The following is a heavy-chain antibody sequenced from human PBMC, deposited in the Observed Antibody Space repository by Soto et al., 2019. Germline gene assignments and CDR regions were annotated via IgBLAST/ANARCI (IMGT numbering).Heavy chain of an antibody. J-gene: IGHJ6*02. CDR2: ISAYNGNT. D-gene: IGHD6-19*01. Sequence: ASVKVSCKASGYTFTSYGISWVRQAPVQVLEWMVCISAYNGNTNYAQKLQGRVTMTTDKYTSTAYMELRSLRSDDTAVYYCERDRPASSGWLTYYYHGMDVWG. CDR1: GYTFTSYG. CDR3: ERDRPASSGWLTYYYHGMDV. V-gene: IGHV1-18*01.